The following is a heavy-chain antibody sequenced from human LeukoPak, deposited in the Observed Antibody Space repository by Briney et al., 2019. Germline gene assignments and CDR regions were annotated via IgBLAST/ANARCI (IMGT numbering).Heavy chain of an antibody. Sequence: GGSLRLSCAASGFTFSTYVMKWVRQAPGEGLEWVSSITGAGTTYYADSVKGRSTISRDNAKNSLYLQTNSLRAEDTAVHYCARALPSPLYSGSYADAFDIWGQGTMVTVSS. CDR1: GFTFSTYV. D-gene: IGHD1-26*01. CDR3: ARALPSPLYSGSYADAFDI. J-gene: IGHJ3*02. CDR2: ITGAGTT. V-gene: IGHV3-69-1*01.